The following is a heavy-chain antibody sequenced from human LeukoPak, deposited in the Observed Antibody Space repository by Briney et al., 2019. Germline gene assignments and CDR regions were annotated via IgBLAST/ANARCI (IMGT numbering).Heavy chain of an antibody. CDR2: ISAYNGNT. CDR1: GYTFTSYY. D-gene: IGHD3-16*02. CDR3: ARVDDYVWGSYRHTYYFDY. J-gene: IGHJ4*02. V-gene: IGHV1-18*04. Sequence: ASVKVSCKASGYTFTSYYMHWVRQAPGQGLEWMGWISAYNGNTNYAQKLQGRVTMTTDTSTSTAYMELRSLRSDDTAVYYCARVDDYVWGSYRHTYYFDYWGQGTLVTVSS.